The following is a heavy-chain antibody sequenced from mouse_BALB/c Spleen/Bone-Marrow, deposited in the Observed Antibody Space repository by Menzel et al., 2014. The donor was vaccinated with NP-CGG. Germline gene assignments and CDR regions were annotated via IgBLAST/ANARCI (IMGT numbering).Heavy chain of an antibody. V-gene: IGHV14-4*02. CDR2: IDPENGDT. Sequence: EVKLQESGAELVRSGASVKLSCTGSGFNIKDSYIHWVKQRPGQGLEWIGWIDPENGDTEYAPKFQGKATMTADTSSNTAYLQLSSLTSEDAAVYYCTPYDNYGWEYWGQGTSVTVSS. CDR3: TPYDNYGWEY. CDR1: GFNIKDSY. J-gene: IGHJ4*01. D-gene: IGHD2-10*02.